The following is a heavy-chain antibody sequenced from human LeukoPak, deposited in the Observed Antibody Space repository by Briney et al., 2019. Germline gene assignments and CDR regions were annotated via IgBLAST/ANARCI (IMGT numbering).Heavy chain of an antibody. CDR2: RYYSGST. J-gene: IGHJ1*01. D-gene: IGHD3-16*01. Sequence: SETLYLTCSVSGGSISSYYWTWIRQPPGKGLEWIGYRYYSGSTTYNPSLKSRVTISVDTSKSQFSLKLISVTAADTAIYYCARVRGDFETDWGQGTLVTVSS. CDR1: GGSISSYY. V-gene: IGHV4-59*01. CDR3: ARVRGDFETD.